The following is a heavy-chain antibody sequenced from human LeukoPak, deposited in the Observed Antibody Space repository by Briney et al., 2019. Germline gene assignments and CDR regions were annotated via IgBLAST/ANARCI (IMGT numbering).Heavy chain of an antibody. J-gene: IGHJ5*02. Sequence: PSQTLSLTCTVSGGSISSGDYYWSWIRQPPGKGLEWIGYIYYSGSTYYNPSLKSRVTISVDTSKNQFSLKLSSVTAADTAVYYCARDLGYCSGGSCYSAWFDPWGQGTLVTVSS. CDR1: GGSISSGDYY. V-gene: IGHV4-30-4*08. D-gene: IGHD2-15*01. CDR2: IYYSGST. CDR3: ARDLGYCSGGSCYSAWFDP.